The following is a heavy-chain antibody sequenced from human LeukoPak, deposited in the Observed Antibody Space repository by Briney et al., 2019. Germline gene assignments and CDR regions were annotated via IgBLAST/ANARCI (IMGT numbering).Heavy chain of an antibody. J-gene: IGHJ4*02. CDR1: GGTFSSYA. V-gene: IGHV1-69*05. CDR2: IIPIFGTE. CDR3: ARDDFRMTTVTATDY. Sequence: GASVKVSCKASGGTFSSYAISWVRQAPGQGLEWMGRIIPIFGTENYAQKFQGRVTINTEEYKRTAYMELSSLRSEDTAVYYCARDDFRMTTVTATDYWGQGTLVTVSS. D-gene: IGHD4-17*01.